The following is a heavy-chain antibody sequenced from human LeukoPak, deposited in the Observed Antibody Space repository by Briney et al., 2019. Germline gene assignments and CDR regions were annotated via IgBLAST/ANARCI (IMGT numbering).Heavy chain of an antibody. CDR2: ISSSGSTI. J-gene: IGHJ6*04. V-gene: IGHV3-48*03. CDR3: AELGIIMIGGV. D-gene: IGHD3-10*02. Sequence: GESLTLSCAASGFTFSSYEKNWARQPPGKGLEWVSYISSSGSTIYYADPVTGRFTISRDNAKNSLYLQMNSLRAEDTAVYYCAELGIIMIGGVWGKGTTVTISS. CDR1: GFTFSSYE.